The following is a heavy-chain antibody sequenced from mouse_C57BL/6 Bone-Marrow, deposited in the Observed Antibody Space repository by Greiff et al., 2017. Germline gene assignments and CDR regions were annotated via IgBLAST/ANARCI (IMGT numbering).Heavy chain of an antibody. CDR2: ISNGGGST. CDR1: GFTFSDYY. Sequence: EVKVVESGGGLVQPGGSLKLSCAASGFTFSDYYMYWVRQTPEKRLEWVAYISNGGGSTYYPDTVKGRFTIARDNAKNNLYLQMSRLKSEDTAMYYCARHRYSGKYSYFDYWGQGTTLTVSA. J-gene: IGHJ2*01. V-gene: IGHV5-12*01. CDR3: ARHRYSGKYSYFDY. D-gene: IGHD2-1*01.